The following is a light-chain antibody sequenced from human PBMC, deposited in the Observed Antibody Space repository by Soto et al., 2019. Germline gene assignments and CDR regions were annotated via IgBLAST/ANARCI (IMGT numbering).Light chain of an antibody. V-gene: IGLV7-46*01. CDR2: DTS. CDR1: TGPVTSGHY. Sequence: QAVVTQEPSLTVSPGGTVTLTCGSSTGPVTSGHYPLWFQQRPGQAPRTLIYDTSSTHSWTPARFSGSLLGGKAALTLSGAQPEDEADYYCLVSYTDYMLFGGGTKLTVL. J-gene: IGLJ2*01. CDR3: LVSYTDYML.